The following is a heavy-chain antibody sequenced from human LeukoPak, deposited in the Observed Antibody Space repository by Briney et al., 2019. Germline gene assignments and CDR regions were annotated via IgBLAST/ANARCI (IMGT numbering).Heavy chain of an antibody. D-gene: IGHD5-24*01. J-gene: IGHJ4*02. CDR2: INPNSGGT. V-gene: IGHV1-2*02. CDR1: GYTFTGYY. Sequence: ASVKVSCKASGYTFTGYYMHWVRQAPGQGLEWMGWINPNSGGTNYAQKFQGRVTMTRDTSIGTAYMELSRLRSDDTAVYYCARRGRDGYNHAFDYWGQGTLVTVSS. CDR3: ARRGRDGYNHAFDY.